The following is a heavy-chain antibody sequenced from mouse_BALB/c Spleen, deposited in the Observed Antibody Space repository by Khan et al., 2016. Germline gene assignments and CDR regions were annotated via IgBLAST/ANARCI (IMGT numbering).Heavy chain of an antibody. V-gene: IGHV3-2*02. D-gene: IGHD3-2*02. Sequence: EVQLQESGPGLVKPSQSLSLACTVTGYSITSDYAWNWIRQFPGNRLEWMGYISYSGSTSYNPSLKSRISITRDTSKNQFFLQLNSVTSEDTATYYCARSGYGDKDAMDYWGQGTSVTVSS. J-gene: IGHJ4*01. CDR3: ARSGYGDKDAMDY. CDR1: GYSITSDYA. CDR2: ISYSGST.